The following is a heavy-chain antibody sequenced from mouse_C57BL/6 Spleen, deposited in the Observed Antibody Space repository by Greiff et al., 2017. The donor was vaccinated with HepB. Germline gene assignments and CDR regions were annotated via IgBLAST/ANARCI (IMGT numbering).Heavy chain of an antibody. Sequence: EVKLQQSGPELVKPGASVKISCKASGYTFTDYYMNWVKQSHGKSLEWIGDINPNNGGTSYNQKFKGKATLTVDKSSSTAYMELRSLTSEDSAVYYCTRDYDGYYLFDYWGQGTTLTVSS. V-gene: IGHV1-26*01. J-gene: IGHJ2*01. CDR3: TRDYDGYYLFDY. D-gene: IGHD2-3*01. CDR2: INPNNGGT. CDR1: GYTFTDYY.